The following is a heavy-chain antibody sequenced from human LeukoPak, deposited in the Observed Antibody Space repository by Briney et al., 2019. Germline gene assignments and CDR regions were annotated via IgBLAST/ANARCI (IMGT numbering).Heavy chain of an antibody. Sequence: SETLSLTCTVSGYSISSGYYWGWIRQPPGKGLEWIGSIYHSGSTYYNPSLKSRATISVDTSKSQFSLRLSSVTAADTAVYYCARDATDVDYWGQGTLVTVSS. CDR1: GYSISSGYY. V-gene: IGHV4-38-2*02. J-gene: IGHJ4*02. D-gene: IGHD2-15*01. CDR2: IYHSGST. CDR3: ARDATDVDY.